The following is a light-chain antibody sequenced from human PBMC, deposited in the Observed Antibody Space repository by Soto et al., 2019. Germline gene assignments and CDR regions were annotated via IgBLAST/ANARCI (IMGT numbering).Light chain of an antibody. CDR2: GAS. Sequence: EIVLTLSPGTLSLSPGERATLSCRASQSVSSSYLAWYQQKPGQAPRLLIYGASSRATDIPDRFSGSGSGTDFTLTISRLEPEDFAVYYCQQYGSSPETFGQGTKVDIK. CDR3: QQYGSSPET. V-gene: IGKV3-20*01. J-gene: IGKJ1*01. CDR1: QSVSSSY.